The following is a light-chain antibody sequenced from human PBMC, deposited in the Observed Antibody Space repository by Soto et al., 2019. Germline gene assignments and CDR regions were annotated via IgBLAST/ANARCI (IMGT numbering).Light chain of an antibody. J-gene: IGLJ2*01. CDR2: NNN. V-gene: IGLV1-44*01. Sequence: QSVLTQPPSASGTPGQRVTISCSGSSSNIGRNTVNWYQQLPGTAPKLLLYNNNQRPSGVPDRFSGSKTGTSASLAISGLQSEDEADYYCAAWDDSLNGVVFGGGTKLTVL. CDR1: SSNIGRNT. CDR3: AAWDDSLNGVV.